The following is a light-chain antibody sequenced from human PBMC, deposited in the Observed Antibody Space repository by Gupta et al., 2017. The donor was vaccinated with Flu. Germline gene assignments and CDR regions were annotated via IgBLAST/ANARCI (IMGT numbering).Light chain of an antibody. CDR1: SGGIASNY. CDR2: EYN. Sequence: NFMLTQPHSVSESPGKTVTISCTRSSGGIASNYVQWYQQRPGSAPTTVIYEYNQRPSGVPDRFSGSIDSSSNSASLAISGLKPEDESDYYCQSYDGTKWVFGGGTKLTVL. CDR3: QSYDGTKWV. J-gene: IGLJ2*01. V-gene: IGLV6-57*03.